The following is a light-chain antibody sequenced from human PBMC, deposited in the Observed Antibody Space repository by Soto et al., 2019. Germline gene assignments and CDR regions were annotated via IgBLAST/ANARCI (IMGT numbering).Light chain of an antibody. J-gene: IGKJ1*01. CDR3: QQYNNFPWT. CDR1: QSISNF. Sequence: DIQMTQSPSSLSASLGERATIPCRASQSISNFLNWVQHKPGNAPKVLISAASTLQSGVPPRFRGRGSGTEFTLSSNSLQPEDSATYYCQQYNNFPWTFGLGTKVDIK. CDR2: AAS. V-gene: IGKV1-16*01.